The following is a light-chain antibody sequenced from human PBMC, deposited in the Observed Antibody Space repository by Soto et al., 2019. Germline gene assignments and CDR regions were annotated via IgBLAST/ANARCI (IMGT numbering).Light chain of an antibody. V-gene: IGKV3-20*01. CDR1: QSVSSSS. Sequence: EIVLTQSPGTLSLSPGERATLSCRASQSVSSSSFAWYQQKPGRAPRLLIYGASNRATGIPDRFSGSGSGTDFTLTISRLEPEDFAIYYCQQYGGVPYTFGQGTKVDI. CDR2: GAS. J-gene: IGKJ2*01. CDR3: QQYGGVPYT.